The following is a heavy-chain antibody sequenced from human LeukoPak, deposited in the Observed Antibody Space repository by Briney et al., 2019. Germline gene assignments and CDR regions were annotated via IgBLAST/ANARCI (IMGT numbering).Heavy chain of an antibody. J-gene: IGHJ4*02. D-gene: IGHD6-13*01. CDR1: GFTFSSYA. CDR3: ARKIGFSSSWYYGRRYFDY. Sequence: PGGSLRLSCAASGFTFSSYAMSWVRQAPGKGLEWVSAISGSGGSTYYVDSVKGRFTISRDNSKNTLYLQMNSLRAEDTAVYYCARKIGFSSSWYYGRRYFDYWGQGTLVTVSS. CDR2: ISGSGGST. V-gene: IGHV3-23*01.